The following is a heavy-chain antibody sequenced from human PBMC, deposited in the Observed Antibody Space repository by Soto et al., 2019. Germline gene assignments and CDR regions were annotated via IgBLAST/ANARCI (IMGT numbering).Heavy chain of an antibody. V-gene: IGHV3-15*01. CDR3: TPDLRYLESYYFDY. CDR1: GFTFSNAW. J-gene: IGHJ4*02. D-gene: IGHD1-20*01. CDR2: IKSKTDGGTT. Sequence: GGSLRLSCAASGFTFSNAWMSWVRQAPGKGLEWVGRIKSKTDGGTTDYAAPVKGRFTISRDDSKNTLYLQMNSLKTEDTAVYYCTPDLRYLESYYFDYWGQGTLVTVSS.